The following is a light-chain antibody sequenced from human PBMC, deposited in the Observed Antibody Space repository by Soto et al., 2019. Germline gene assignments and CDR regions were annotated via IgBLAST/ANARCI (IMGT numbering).Light chain of an antibody. CDR1: QAIGND. CDR2: AAS. V-gene: IGKV1-6*01. Sequence: AIQMTQSPSSLSASVGDRFTITCRASQAIGNDLTWYQQKPGKAPNLLIFAASSLQSGVPSRFSGSGSGTDFTLTISSLQPEDFATYYCLQDYNYPLTFGQGNKLEIK. J-gene: IGKJ2*01. CDR3: LQDYNYPLT.